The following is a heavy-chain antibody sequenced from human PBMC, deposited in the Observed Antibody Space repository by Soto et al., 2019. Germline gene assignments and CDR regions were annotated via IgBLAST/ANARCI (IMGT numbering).Heavy chain of an antibody. CDR3: AKDRGRYCSGGTCYLFDY. J-gene: IGHJ4*02. CDR1: GFTFSSHA. V-gene: IGHV3-30*04. D-gene: IGHD2-15*01. Sequence: QVQLVESGGGVVQPGRSLRLSCAASGFTFSSHAMHWVHQAPGKGLEWVAIISYDGSSQYYADSVKGRFTISRDNSKNTLYLQMNSLRAEDTALYYCAKDRGRYCSGGTCYLFDYWGQGTLVTVSS. CDR2: ISYDGSSQ.